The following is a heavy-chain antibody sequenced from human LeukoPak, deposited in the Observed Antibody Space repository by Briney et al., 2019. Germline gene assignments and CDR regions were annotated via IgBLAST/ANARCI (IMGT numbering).Heavy chain of an antibody. Sequence: SETLSLTCAVYGGSFSGYYWSWIRQPPGKGLEWIGEINHSGSTNYNPSLKCRVTISVDTSKNQFSLKLSSVTAADTAVYYCARDPNAFDIWGQGKMVTVSS. V-gene: IGHV4-34*01. CDR1: GGSFSGYY. J-gene: IGHJ3*02. CDR2: INHSGST. CDR3: ARDPNAFDI.